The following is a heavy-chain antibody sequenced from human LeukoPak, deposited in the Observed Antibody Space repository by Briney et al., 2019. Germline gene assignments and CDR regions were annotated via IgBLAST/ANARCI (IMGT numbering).Heavy chain of an antibody. V-gene: IGHV3-7*03. J-gene: IGHJ4*02. Sequence: GGSLRLSCAASGFTFSSYWMSWVRQAPGKGLKWVANIKQDGSEKYYVDSAKGRFTISRDNAKNSLYLQMNSLRAEDTAVYYCAREQQQLVPLFDYWGQGTLVTVSS. CDR1: GFTFSSYW. CDR2: IKQDGSEK. D-gene: IGHD6-13*01. CDR3: AREQQQLVPLFDY.